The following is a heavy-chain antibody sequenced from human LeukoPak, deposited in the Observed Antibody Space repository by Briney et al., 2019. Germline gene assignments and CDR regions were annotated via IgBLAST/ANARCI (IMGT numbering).Heavy chain of an antibody. V-gene: IGHV4-4*07. CDR2: VHSTGAT. D-gene: IGHD1-26*01. J-gene: IGHJ4*02. CDR1: GGSLSNYY. Sequence: SETLSLTCTVSGGSLSNYYRNWIRQPAGKGLEWIGRVHSTGATHFNPALASRLTMSEDPSKNQFSLKLRSMTAADTAIYFCARGDTSGATYFDYWGRGTLVTVSS. CDR3: ARGDTSGATYFDY.